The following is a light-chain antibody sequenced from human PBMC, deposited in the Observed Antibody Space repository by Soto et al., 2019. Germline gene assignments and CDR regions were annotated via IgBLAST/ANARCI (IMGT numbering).Light chain of an antibody. V-gene: IGLV2-14*03. CDR3: SSYTSSDTLV. CDR1: SSDVGYSNH. J-gene: IGLJ3*02. CDR2: DVN. Sequence: QSAPTQPASVSGSPGQSITISCTGASSDVGYSNHVSWYQHHPGKVPKLIIYDVNNRPSGVSDRFSGSKSGNTASLTISGLQSEDDGDYYCSSYTSSDTLVFGGGTKVTVL.